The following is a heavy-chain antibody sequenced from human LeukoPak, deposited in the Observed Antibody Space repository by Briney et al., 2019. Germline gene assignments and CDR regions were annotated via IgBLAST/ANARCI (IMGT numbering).Heavy chain of an antibody. Sequence: SETLSLTCTVSGGSINSYYWSWIRQPAGKGLEWIGRTYATGGPNYNPSLKSRVTVSVGTSRNQFSLKLSSVTAADTAVYYCARDSTMLTYFDRWGQGTLVTVSS. J-gene: IGHJ4*02. CDR1: GGSINSYY. CDR3: ARDSTMLTYFDR. V-gene: IGHV4-4*07. CDR2: TYATGGP. D-gene: IGHD3-16*01.